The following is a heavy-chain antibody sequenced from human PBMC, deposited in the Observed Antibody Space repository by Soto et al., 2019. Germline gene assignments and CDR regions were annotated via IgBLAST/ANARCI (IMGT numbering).Heavy chain of an antibody. CDR3: EVTAAGS. V-gene: IGHV1-8*01. J-gene: IGHJ4*02. CDR1: GYTFTNYD. D-gene: IGHD2-21*02. Sequence: QVQVVQSKAEVKKPGASVKVSCKTSGYTFTNYDINWVRQAPGQGLEWMGWVSPDHGNAGYAPQFXXRXXMTSDTSTSTVYMELNNLSSDDTAVYFCEVTAAGSWGQGTMVTVSS. CDR2: VSPDHGNA.